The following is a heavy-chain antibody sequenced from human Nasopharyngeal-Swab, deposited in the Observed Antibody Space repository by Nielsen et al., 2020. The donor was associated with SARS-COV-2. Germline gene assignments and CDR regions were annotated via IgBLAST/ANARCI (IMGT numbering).Heavy chain of an antibody. Sequence: WIRQPPGKGLEWIGRLYTSGTTNYNPSLKSRVTISVDTSKDPVSLKLSSVTAADTAVYYCARAILNLGRGDYMDVWGKGTTVTVSS. D-gene: IGHD1-1*01. CDR3: ARAILNLGRGDYMDV. V-gene: IGHV4-61*02. J-gene: IGHJ6*03. CDR2: LYTSGTT.